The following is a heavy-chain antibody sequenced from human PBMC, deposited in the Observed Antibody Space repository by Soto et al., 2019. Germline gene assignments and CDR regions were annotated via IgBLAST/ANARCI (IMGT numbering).Heavy chain of an antibody. J-gene: IGHJ6*03. CDR1: GYSFTNYG. CDR3: ARDRGVAPPVAGNTHYYYYMDV. V-gene: IGHV1-18*01. D-gene: IGHD6-19*01. CDR2: ISAFNGNT. Sequence: QDQLVQSGAEVKKPGASVTVSCKASGYSFTNYGITWVRQAPGQGLEWMGWISAFNGNTHYAQKLQGRVTMTQDASTRTAYMELRSLRSDDTAVYYCARDRGVAPPVAGNTHYYYYMDVWGKGTTVIVSS.